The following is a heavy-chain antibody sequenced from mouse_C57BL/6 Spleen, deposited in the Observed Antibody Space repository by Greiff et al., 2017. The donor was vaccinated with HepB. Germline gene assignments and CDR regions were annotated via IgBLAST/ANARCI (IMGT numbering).Heavy chain of an antibody. V-gene: IGHV3-1*01. Sequence: VQLQESGPGMVKPSQSLSLTCTVTGYSITSGYDWHWIRHFPGNKLEWMGYISYSGSTNYNPSLKSRISITHDTSKNHFFLKLNSVTTEDTATYYCARGNYGSAMDYWGQGTSVTVSS. CDR2: ISYSGST. J-gene: IGHJ4*01. D-gene: IGHD1-1*01. CDR3: ARGNYGSAMDY. CDR1: GYSITSGYD.